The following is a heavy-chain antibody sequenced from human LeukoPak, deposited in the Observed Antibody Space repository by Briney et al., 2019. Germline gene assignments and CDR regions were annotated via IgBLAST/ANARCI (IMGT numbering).Heavy chain of an antibody. CDR3: ARIDYYGSGSAFDI. Sequence: ASVKVSCKASGYTFTSYGISWVRQAPGQGLEWMGWISAYNGNTNYAQKFQGRVTMTRDTSISTAYMELSRLRSDDTAVYYCARIDYYGSGSAFDIWGQGTMVTVSS. J-gene: IGHJ3*02. D-gene: IGHD3-10*01. V-gene: IGHV1-18*01. CDR2: ISAYNGNT. CDR1: GYTFTSYG.